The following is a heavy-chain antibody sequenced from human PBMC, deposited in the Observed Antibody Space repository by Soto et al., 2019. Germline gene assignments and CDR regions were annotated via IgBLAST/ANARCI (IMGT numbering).Heavy chain of an antibody. J-gene: IGHJ3*02. D-gene: IGHD3-16*02. Sequence: PSETLSLTCAVYGGSFSGYYWSWIRQPPGKGLEWNGEINHSGSTNYNPSLKSRVTISVDTSKNQFSLKLSSVTAADTAVYYCARVFRRYNYDYIWGSYRYGAFDIWGQGTMVTVSS. CDR3: ARVFRRYNYDYIWGSYRYGAFDI. CDR2: INHSGST. V-gene: IGHV4-34*01. CDR1: GGSFSGYY.